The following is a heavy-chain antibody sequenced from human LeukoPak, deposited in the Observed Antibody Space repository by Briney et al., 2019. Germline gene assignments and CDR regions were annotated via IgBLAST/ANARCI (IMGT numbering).Heavy chain of an antibody. J-gene: IGHJ4*02. CDR3: ARDLRRITMARGVIGLNY. V-gene: IGHV1-3*01. CDR1: GYTFTSYA. CDR2: INAGNGNT. Sequence: GASVKVSCKASGYTFTSYAMHWVRQAPGQRLEWMGWINAGNGNTKYSQKFQGRVTITRDTSASTAYMELSSLRSEDTAVYYCARDLRRITMARGVIGLNYWGQGTLVTVSS. D-gene: IGHD3-10*01.